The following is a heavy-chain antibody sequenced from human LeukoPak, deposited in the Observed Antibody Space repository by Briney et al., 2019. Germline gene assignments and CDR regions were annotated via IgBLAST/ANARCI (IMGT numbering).Heavy chain of an antibody. V-gene: IGHV4-59*12. CDR1: GGSISSYY. CDR2: IYYSGST. D-gene: IGHD6-13*01. Sequence: PSETLSLTCTVSGGSISSYYWSWIRKPPGKGLEWLGYIYYSGSTNYNPSLKSRVTMTVATSKNQFSLNLSSVTAADTAVYYCARGRGSSWYYFDSWGQGTLVTVSS. CDR3: ARGRGSSWYYFDS. J-gene: IGHJ4*02.